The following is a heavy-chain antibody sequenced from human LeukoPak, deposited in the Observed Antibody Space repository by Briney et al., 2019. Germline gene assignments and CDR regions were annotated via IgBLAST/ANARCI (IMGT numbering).Heavy chain of an antibody. CDR3: ARTHLDYSGRPLPFDI. J-gene: IGHJ3*02. CDR2: INPSGGST. D-gene: IGHD1-26*01. CDR1: GYTFTSYY. V-gene: IGHV1-46*01. Sequence: ASVKVSCKASGYTFTSYYMHWVRQAPGQGLEWMGIINPSGGSTSYAQKFQGRVTVTRDTSTSTVYMELSSLRSEDTAVYYCARTHLDYSGRPLPFDIWGQGTKVTVSS.